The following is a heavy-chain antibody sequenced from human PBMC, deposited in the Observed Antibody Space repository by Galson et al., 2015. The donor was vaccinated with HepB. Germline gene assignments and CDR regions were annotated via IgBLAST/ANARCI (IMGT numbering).Heavy chain of an antibody. J-gene: IGHJ5*02. V-gene: IGHV4-59*01. Sequence: LRLSCAASGFTFDDYAMHWVRQPPGKRLESIGYIYHSGTTNYNPSLKSRVTISVDTSKNQFSLNLTSVTAADTAVYYCARLGRYCTSTNCYGWFDPWGQGTLVTVSS. CDR1: GFTFDDYA. CDR3: ARLGRYCTSTNCYGWFDP. D-gene: IGHD2-2*01. CDR2: IYHSGTT.